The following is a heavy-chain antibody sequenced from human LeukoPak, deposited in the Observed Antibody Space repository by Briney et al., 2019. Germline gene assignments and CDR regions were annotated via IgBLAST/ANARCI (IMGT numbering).Heavy chain of an antibody. CDR3: ARDGYNPNYYYYYMDV. CDR2: INPSGGST. J-gene: IGHJ6*03. CDR1: GYTFTSYY. Sequence: SSVKVSCKASGYTFTSYYMHWVRQAPGQGLEWMGIINPSGGSTSYAQKFQGRVTMTRDMSTSTVYMELSSLRSEDTAVYYCARDGYNPNYYYYYMDVWGKGTTVTVSS. V-gene: IGHV1-46*01. D-gene: IGHD5-24*01.